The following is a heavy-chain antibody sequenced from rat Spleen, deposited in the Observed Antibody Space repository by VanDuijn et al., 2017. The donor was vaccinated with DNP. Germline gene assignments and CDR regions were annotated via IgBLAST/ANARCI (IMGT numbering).Heavy chain of an antibody. V-gene: IGHV5-58*01. CDR3: AREGDYYDGSYPFF. CDR2: INTDGDST. J-gene: IGHJ1*01. CDR1: GFTFNDFW. Sequence: EVQLVESGGGLVQPGRSLKLSCVASGFTFNDFWMYWIRQAPGKGLEWVASINTDGDSTYYLDSVKGRFTISRDNAENTAYLQMNSLRSEDSATYYCAREGDYYDGSYPFFWGPGTMVTVSS. D-gene: IGHD1-12*02.